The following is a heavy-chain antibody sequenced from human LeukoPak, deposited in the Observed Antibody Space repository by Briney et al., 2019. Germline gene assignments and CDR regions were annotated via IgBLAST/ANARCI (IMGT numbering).Heavy chain of an antibody. CDR3: ARPLYYYDSSGYYYVGGFDY. CDR1: GYSITSYW. J-gene: IGHJ4*02. V-gene: IGHV5-51*01. D-gene: IGHD3-22*01. Sequence: GESLKISCKGSGYSITSYWIGWVRQMPGKGLEWMGIIYPGDSDTRYSPSFQGQVTISADKSISTAYLQWSSLKASDTAMYYCARPLYYYDSSGYYYVGGFDYWGQGTLVTVSS. CDR2: IYPGDSDT.